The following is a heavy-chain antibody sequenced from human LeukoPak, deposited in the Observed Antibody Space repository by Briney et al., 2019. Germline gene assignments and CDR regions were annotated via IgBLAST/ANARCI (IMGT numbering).Heavy chain of an antibody. V-gene: IGHV4-39*07. CDR3: ARTNPVARNSPDY. D-gene: IGHD1-14*01. CDR2: IYYSGST. CDR1: GGSISSSSYY. J-gene: IGHJ4*02. Sequence: SETLSLTCTVSGGSISSSSYYWGWIRQPPGKGLEWIGSIYYSGSTYYNPSLKSRVTISVDTSKNQFSLKLSSVTAADTAVYYCARTNPVARNSPDYWGPGTLVTVSS.